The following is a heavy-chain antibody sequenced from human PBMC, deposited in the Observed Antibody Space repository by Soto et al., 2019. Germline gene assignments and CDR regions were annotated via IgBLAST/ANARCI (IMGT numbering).Heavy chain of an antibody. Sequence: EVQLLESGGGLVQPGGSLRLSCAASGFTFSSYAMSWVRQAPGKGLEWVSAISGSGGSTYYADSVKGRFTISRDNSKNTRYLQMNSLRAEDTAVYYCAKGEGERWLQHPGGYWGQGTLVTVSS. CDR3: AKGEGERWLQHPGGY. CDR2: ISGSGGST. J-gene: IGHJ4*02. D-gene: IGHD5-12*01. V-gene: IGHV3-23*01. CDR1: GFTFSSYA.